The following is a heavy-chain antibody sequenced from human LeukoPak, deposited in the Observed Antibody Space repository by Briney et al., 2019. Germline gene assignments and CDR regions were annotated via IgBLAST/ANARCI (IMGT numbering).Heavy chain of an antibody. CDR2: IKEDGSQT. Sequence: GGSLRLSCAASGFTFSRHWMTWIRQAPGKGLEWVANIKEDGSQTYYVDSVRGRFTISRDNAKNSLYLQMNSLRAEDTAVYYCARDPADYWGQGTLVTVSS. CDR1: GFTFSRHW. J-gene: IGHJ4*01. V-gene: IGHV3-7*01. CDR3: ARDPADY.